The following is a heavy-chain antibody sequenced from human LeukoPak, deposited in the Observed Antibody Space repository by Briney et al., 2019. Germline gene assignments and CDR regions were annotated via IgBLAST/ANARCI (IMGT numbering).Heavy chain of an antibody. CDR3: AGAEGFSNKRLGY. Sequence: GASVKVSCKASGYTFTGYYMHWVRQAPGQGLEWMGWINPNSGGTNYAQKFQGRVTMTGDTSISTAYMELSRLRSDDTAVYYCAGAEGFSNKRLGYWGQGTLVTVSS. J-gene: IGHJ4*02. V-gene: IGHV1-2*02. CDR2: INPNSGGT. D-gene: IGHD6-13*01. CDR1: GYTFTGYY.